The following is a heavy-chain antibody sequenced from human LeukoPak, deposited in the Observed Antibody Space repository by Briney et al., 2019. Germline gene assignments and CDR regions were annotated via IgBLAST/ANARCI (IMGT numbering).Heavy chain of an antibody. J-gene: IGHJ4*02. D-gene: IGHD3-22*01. V-gene: IGHV3-23*01. Sequence: GESLKISCKGSGYSFTYYWIGWVRQAPGKGLEWVSGISGSGGNTYYADSVKGRFTISRDNSKSTLYLQMNSLRAEDTAVYYCTKINAYHYDSSGYYFDYWGQGTLVTVSS. CDR2: ISGSGGNT. CDR3: TKINAYHYDSSGYYFDY. CDR1: GYSFTYYW.